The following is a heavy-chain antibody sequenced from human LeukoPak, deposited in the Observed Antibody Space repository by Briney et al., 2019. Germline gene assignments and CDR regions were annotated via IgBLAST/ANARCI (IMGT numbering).Heavy chain of an antibody. Sequence: HPGRSLRLSCAASGFTFSSYGMHWVRQAPGKGLEWVAVIWYDGSNKYYADSVKGRFTISRDNSKNTLYLQMNSLRAEDTAVYYCARDHDDFWSGQYYYYYMDVWGKGTTVTVSS. CDR3: ARDHDDFWSGQYYYYYMDV. CDR2: IWYDGSNK. J-gene: IGHJ6*03. CDR1: GFTFSSYG. D-gene: IGHD3-3*01. V-gene: IGHV3-33*01.